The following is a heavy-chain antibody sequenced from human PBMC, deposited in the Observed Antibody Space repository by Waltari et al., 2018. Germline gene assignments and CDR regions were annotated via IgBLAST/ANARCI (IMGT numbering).Heavy chain of an antibody. CDR2: VDPEDVET. Sequence: EVQLVQSGAEVTKPGATVKISCKAFGYTFTDYYMHWVQQAPGKGLEWMGRVDPEDVETRYAEKFQGRGTITAETATDTAYMELSSLRSEDTAVYYCASSIAVDSAMVWMDAFDIWGQGTMVTVSS. D-gene: IGHD5-18*01. J-gene: IGHJ3*02. V-gene: IGHV1-69-2*01. CDR1: GYTFTDYY. CDR3: ASSIAVDSAMVWMDAFDI.